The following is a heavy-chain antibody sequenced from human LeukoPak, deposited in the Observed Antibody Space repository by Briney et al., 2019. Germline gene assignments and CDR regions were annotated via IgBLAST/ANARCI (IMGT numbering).Heavy chain of an antibody. D-gene: IGHD2-2*01. CDR2: ISGSGGST. V-gene: IGHV3-23*01. CDR3: AKGPVRSTSLNWFDP. Sequence: GGSLRLSCAASGFTFSSYAMSWVRQAPGKGLEWVSAISGSGGSTYYADSVKGRFTISRDNSKNTLYLQMNSLRAEDTAVYYCAKGPVRSTSLNWFDPWGQGTLVTVSS. J-gene: IGHJ5*02. CDR1: GFTFSSYA.